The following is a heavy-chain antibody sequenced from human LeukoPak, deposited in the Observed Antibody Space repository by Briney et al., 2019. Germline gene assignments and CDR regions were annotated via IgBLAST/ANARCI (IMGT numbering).Heavy chain of an antibody. CDR3: ARYDIYYYYMDV. CDR1: GYTFTGYY. J-gene: IGHJ6*03. Sequence: ASVKVSCKASGYTFTGYYMHWVRQAPGQGLGWMGWINPNSGGTNYAQKFQGRVTMTRDTSISTAYMELSRLRSDDTAVYYCARYDIYYYYMDVWGKGTTVTVSS. D-gene: IGHD3-16*01. V-gene: IGHV1-2*02. CDR2: INPNSGGT.